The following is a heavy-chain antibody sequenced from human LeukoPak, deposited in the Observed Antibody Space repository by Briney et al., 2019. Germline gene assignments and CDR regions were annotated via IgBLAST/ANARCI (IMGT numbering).Heavy chain of an antibody. Sequence: SETLSLTCNVSGGSISNNYWTWIRQPPGKGLEWIGYVYSTGSTNYNPSLKSRVTISVDTSKNQFSLKLSSVTAADTAVYYCARQQIAVAGTGEGYWGQGTLVTVSS. CDR2: VYSTGST. CDR3: ARQQIAVAGTGEGY. D-gene: IGHD6-19*01. V-gene: IGHV4-59*08. J-gene: IGHJ4*02. CDR1: GGSISNNY.